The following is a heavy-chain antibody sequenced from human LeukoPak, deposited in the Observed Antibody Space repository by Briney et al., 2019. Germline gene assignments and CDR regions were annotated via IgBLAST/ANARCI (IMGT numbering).Heavy chain of an antibody. J-gene: IGHJ6*03. CDR3: ARLLRYFDVYYYYMDV. CDR1: GFTFSSYG. V-gene: IGHV3-23*01. Sequence: GGTLRLSCAASGFTFSSYGMSWVRQAPGKGLEWVSAISGSGGSTYYADSVKGRFTISRDNSKNTLYLQMNSLGAEDTAVYYCARLLRYFDVYYYYMDVWGKGTTVTISS. CDR2: ISGSGGST. D-gene: IGHD3-9*01.